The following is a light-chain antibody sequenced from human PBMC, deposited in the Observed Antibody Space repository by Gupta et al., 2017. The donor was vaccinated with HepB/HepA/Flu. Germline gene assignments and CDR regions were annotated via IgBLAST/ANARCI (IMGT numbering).Light chain of an antibody. V-gene: IGKV1-9*01. CDR3: QQRHSSPVT. J-gene: IGKJ5*01. CDR1: QGISNY. CDR2: TAS. Sequence: DIQLTPSPSFLSASAGDRVTITCRASQGISNYLAWYQQKPGRAPKLLIHTASTLYGGVPSRFSGSGSGTEFTLTSSSLQPEDFATFYCQQRHSSPVTFGQGTRLEIK.